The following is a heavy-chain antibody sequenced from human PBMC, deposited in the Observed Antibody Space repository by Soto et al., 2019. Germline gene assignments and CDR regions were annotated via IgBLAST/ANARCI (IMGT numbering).Heavy chain of an antibody. J-gene: IGHJ4*02. D-gene: IGHD6-19*01. CDR3: AKDVDSSLND. V-gene: IGHV3-30*18. CDR1: GFTFSSYG. Sequence: QVQLVESGGDVVQPGRSLRLSCAASGFTFSSYGMHWVRQAPGKGLEWVAVISYDAYDKYYANSVKGRFTISRDNSKNTLYLQMNSLRAEDTAMYYCAKDVDSSLNDWGQGTLVTVSS. CDR2: ISYDAYDK.